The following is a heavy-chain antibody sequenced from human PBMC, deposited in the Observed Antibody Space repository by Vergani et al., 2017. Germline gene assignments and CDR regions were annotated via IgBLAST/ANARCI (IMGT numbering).Heavy chain of an antibody. Sequence: QVQLVQSGSELKKPGASVKVSCKASGYTFTTYAMNWVRQAPGQGLEWMGWINTNTGNPTYAPGFTGRFAFSLETSVSTTYLHISSLAPEDTAVYYCARAYGRYDWFDYWGQRTLVTVSS. CDR2: INTNTGNP. CDR1: GYTFTTYA. J-gene: IGHJ4*01. D-gene: IGHD1-20*01. V-gene: IGHV7-4-1*02. CDR3: ARAYGRYDWFDY.